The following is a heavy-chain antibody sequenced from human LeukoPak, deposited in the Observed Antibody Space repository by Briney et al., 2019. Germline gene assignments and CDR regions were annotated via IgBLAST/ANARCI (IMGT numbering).Heavy chain of an antibody. CDR1: GGSISSYY. CDR3: ATGRAAAGSLGY. J-gene: IGHJ4*02. Sequence: SETLSLTCTVSGGSISSYYWSWIRQPPAKGLEWIGYIYYTGSTNFNPSLKSRVTMSLDTSKNQFSLKLNSVTAADTAVYYCATGRAAAGSLGYWGQGTLVTVSS. V-gene: IGHV4-59*01. CDR2: IYYTGST. D-gene: IGHD6-25*01.